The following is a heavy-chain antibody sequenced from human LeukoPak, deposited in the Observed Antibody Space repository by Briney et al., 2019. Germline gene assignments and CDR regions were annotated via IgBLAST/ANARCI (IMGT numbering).Heavy chain of an antibody. Sequence: GGSLRLSCAASGFTLSSYSMNWVRQAPGKGLEWVSYISSSSSSIYYADSVKGRFTISRDNGKNSLYLQMNSLRAEDTAVYYCASQLGDASEIWGQGTMVTVSS. D-gene: IGHD6-13*01. CDR3: ASQLGDASEI. V-gene: IGHV3-48*01. CDR1: GFTLSSYS. J-gene: IGHJ3*02. CDR2: ISSSSSSI.